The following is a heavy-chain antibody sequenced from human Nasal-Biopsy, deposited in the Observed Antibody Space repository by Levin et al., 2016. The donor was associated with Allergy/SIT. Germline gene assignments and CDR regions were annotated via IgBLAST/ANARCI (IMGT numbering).Heavy chain of an antibody. CDR1: GFISSNYA. Sequence: GGSLRLSCAASGFISSNYAMSWVRQAPGQGLEWVSVITAGTGGTSYADSVKGRFTISRDNSKNTVYLQMNSLRAEDTALYYCATLGWGMTSPCCWGQGTLVTVSS. J-gene: IGHJ4*02. V-gene: IGHV3-23*01. CDR2: ITAGTGGT. CDR3: ATLGWGMTSPCC. D-gene: IGHD2-8*01.